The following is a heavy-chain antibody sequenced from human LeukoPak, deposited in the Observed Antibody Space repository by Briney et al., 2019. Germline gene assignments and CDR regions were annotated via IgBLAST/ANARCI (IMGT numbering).Heavy chain of an antibody. Sequence: PGRSLRLSCAASGFTFDDYAMHWVRQAPGKGLEWVSGISWNSGSIGYADSVKGRFTISRDNAKNSLYLQMNSLRAEDTALYYCAKPPFGSSGYLYFQHWGQGPL. CDR2: ISWNSGSI. CDR3: AKPPFGSSGYLYFQH. J-gene: IGHJ1*01. V-gene: IGHV3-9*01. CDR1: GFTFDDYA. D-gene: IGHD6-13*01.